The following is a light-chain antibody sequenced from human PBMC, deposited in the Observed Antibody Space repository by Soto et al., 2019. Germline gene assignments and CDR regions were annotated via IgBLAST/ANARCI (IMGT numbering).Light chain of an antibody. J-gene: IGKJ2*01. V-gene: IGKV1D-12*01. CDR2: GAS. CDR3: QQGTALMYT. CDR1: QDVRTY. Sequence: DIQMTQSPSSLSASVGDRVTITCRASQDVRTYLAWYQQRPGKAPKLLIYGASTLQSGVPPRFIGSGSGTDFTLTISNLQPEDFATYYCQQGTALMYTFGQGTKLEIK.